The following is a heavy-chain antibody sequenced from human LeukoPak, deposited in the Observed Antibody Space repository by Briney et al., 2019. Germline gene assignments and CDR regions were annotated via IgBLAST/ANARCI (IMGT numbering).Heavy chain of an antibody. CDR2: ISYDGSNK. CDR1: GFTFSSYA. D-gene: IGHD3-22*01. V-gene: IGHV3-30-3*01. CDR3: ARPDRDYYDSTTLGLDAFDI. J-gene: IGHJ3*02. Sequence: GGSLRLSCAASGFTFSSYAMHWVRQAPGKGLEWVAVISYDGSNKYYADSVKGRFTISRDNSKNSLYLQMNSLRAEDTALYYCARPDRDYYDSTTLGLDAFDIWGQGSMVTVSS.